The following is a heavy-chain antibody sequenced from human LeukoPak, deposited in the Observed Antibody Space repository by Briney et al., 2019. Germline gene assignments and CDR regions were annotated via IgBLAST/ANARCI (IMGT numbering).Heavy chain of an antibody. CDR2: TYYSGST. CDR1: GGSISSYY. V-gene: IGHV4-59*01. Sequence: PSETLSLTCTVSGGSISSYYWSWIRQPPGKGLEWIGYTYYSGSTNYNPSLKSRVTISVDTSKNQFSLKLSSVTAADTAVYYCARLGLGTYYDFWSGSYYFDYWGQGTLVTVSS. CDR3: ARLGLGTYYDFWSGSYYFDY. D-gene: IGHD3-3*01. J-gene: IGHJ4*02.